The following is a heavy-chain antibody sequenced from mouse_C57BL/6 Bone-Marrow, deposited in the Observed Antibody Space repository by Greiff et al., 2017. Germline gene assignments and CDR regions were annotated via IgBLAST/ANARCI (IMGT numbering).Heavy chain of an antibody. J-gene: IGHJ3*01. CDR1: GYTFTSYW. CDR2: IYPSDSET. V-gene: IGHV1-61*01. Sequence: QVQLQPSGAELVRPGSSVKLSCKASGYTFTSYWMDWVKQRPGQGLEWIGNIYPSDSETHYNQKFKDKATLTVDKSSSTAYMQLSSLTSEDSAVYYCARGSVIYYGNPWCAYWGQGTLVTVSA. D-gene: IGHD2-1*01. CDR3: ARGSVIYYGNPWCAY.